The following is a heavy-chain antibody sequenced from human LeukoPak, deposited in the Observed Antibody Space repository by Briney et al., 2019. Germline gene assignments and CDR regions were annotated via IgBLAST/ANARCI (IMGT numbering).Heavy chain of an antibody. CDR3: VRGTGTHYFDY. V-gene: IGHV3-74*01. J-gene: IGHJ4*02. D-gene: IGHD1-1*01. Sequence: GGSLRLSCAASGLTFSSYAMSWVRQAPGEGLVWVSRLYTDGRSADYADSVKGRYTISRDNAKNTLCLQMNSLSAEDTAVYYCVRGTGTHYFDYWGQGTLVTVSS. CDR1: GLTFSSYA. CDR2: LYTDGRSA.